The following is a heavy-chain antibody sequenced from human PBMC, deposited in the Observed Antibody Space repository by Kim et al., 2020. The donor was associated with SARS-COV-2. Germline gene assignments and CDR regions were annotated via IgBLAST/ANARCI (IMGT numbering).Heavy chain of an antibody. D-gene: IGHD6-19*01. CDR2: ISAYNGNT. V-gene: IGHV1-18*01. J-gene: IGHJ6*02. Sequence: ASVKVSCKASGYTFTSYGISWVRQAPGQGLEWMGWISAYNGNTNYAQKLQGRVTMTTDTSTSTAYMELRSLRSDDTAVYYCARIAVAGIEVVSGMDVWGQGTTVTVSS. CDR3: ARIAVAGIEVVSGMDV. CDR1: GYTFTSYG.